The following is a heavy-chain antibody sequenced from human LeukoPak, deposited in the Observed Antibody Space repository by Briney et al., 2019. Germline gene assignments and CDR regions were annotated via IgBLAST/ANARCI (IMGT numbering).Heavy chain of an antibody. CDR2: MSIDGNTK. CDR3: VRDPILGFPDYFDS. CDR1: GFIFTDYP. Sequence: GRSLRLSCAASGFIFTDYPIHWVRQTPDKGLECVALMSIDGNTKYYANSVRGRFTVSRDNSKNTVYLQMSSLRVEDKAVYYCVRDPILGFPDYFDSWGQGTLVTVSS. V-gene: IGHV3-30-3*01. D-gene: IGHD3-3*01. J-gene: IGHJ4*02.